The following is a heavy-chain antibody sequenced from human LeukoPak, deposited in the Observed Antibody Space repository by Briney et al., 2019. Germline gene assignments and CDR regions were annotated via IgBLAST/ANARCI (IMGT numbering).Heavy chain of an antibody. J-gene: IGHJ4*02. CDR3: ARDDQYQLLYLGY. CDR2: IIPIFGTA. Sequence: AASVKVSCKASGGTFSSCAISWVRQAPGQGLEWMGRIIPIFGTANYAQKFQGRVTITTDDSTSTADMELSSLRSEDTAVYYCARDDQYQLLYLGYWGREPWSPSPQ. V-gene: IGHV1-69*05. D-gene: IGHD2-2*02. CDR1: GGTFSSCA.